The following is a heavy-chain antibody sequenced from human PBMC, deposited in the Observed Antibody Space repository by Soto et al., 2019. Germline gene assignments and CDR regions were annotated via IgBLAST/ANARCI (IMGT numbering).Heavy chain of an antibody. CDR2: ITDSGGST. D-gene: IGHD3-3*01. CDR1: EFTFSSYA. V-gene: IGHV3-23*01. CDR3: VKDWSGDRCPCMDV. J-gene: IGHJ6*02. Sequence: AGGSLRLSCAASEFTFSSYAMTWVRLAPGKGLEWVASITDSGGSTYYADSVKGRLTISRDNSENTVHLQMNGLRAEDTAIYYCVKDWSGDRCPCMDVWGQGTTVTVSS.